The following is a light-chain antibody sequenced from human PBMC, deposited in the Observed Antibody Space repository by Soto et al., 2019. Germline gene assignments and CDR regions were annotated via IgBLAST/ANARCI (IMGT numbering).Light chain of an antibody. V-gene: IGKV3-11*01. Sequence: EIVLTQSPATLSLSPGERATLSCRASQSVSSYLAWYQQKPGQAPRLLIYDASNRATGIPARFSGSGSGTDFTLTISSLEPEAFAVYYFQQRSNWPPYTFGQGTKLEIK. CDR3: QQRSNWPPYT. J-gene: IGKJ2*01. CDR1: QSVSSY. CDR2: DAS.